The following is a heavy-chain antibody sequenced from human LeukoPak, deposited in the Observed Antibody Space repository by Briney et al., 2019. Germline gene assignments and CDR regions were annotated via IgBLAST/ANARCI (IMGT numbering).Heavy chain of an antibody. CDR3: GGYYGSSGEDAFDI. CDR1: GGSISSYY. D-gene: IGHD3-22*01. J-gene: IGHJ3*02. CDR2: IYYSGST. Sequence: PSETLSLTCTVSGGSISSYYWSWLRQPPGKGLEWIGYIYYSGSTNYNPSLKSRVTISVDTSKNQFSLKLSSVTAADTAVYYCGGYYGSSGEDAFDIWGQGTMVTVSS. V-gene: IGHV4-59*01.